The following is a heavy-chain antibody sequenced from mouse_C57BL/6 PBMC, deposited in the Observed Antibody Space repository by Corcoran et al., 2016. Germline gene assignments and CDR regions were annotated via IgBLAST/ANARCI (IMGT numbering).Heavy chain of an antibody. V-gene: IGHV1-75*01. D-gene: IGHD2-2*01. J-gene: IGHJ3*01. CDR1: SYTFTDYY. CDR2: IFPGSGST. Sequence: QVQLQQSGPELVKPGASVKISCKASSYTFTDYYINWVKQRPGQGLEWIGWIFPGSGSTYYNEKFKGKATLTVDKSSSTAYMLLSSLTSEDSAVYFCARRTGYDGAWFAYWGQGTLVTVSA. CDR3: ARRTGYDGAWFAY.